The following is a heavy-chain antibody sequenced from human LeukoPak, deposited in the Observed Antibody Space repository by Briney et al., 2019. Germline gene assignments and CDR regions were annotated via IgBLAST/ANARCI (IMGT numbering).Heavy chain of an antibody. Sequence: GGSLRLSCAASGLTFSSYAMSWVRQAPGKVLEWVSAISGSGGSTYYADSVKGRFTISSDNSKNTLYLQMNSLRAEDTAVYYCAKGDYYDSSGYYHNPYYYYGMDVWGQGTTVTVSS. CDR2: ISGSGGST. J-gene: IGHJ6*02. D-gene: IGHD3-22*01. V-gene: IGHV3-23*01. CDR3: AKGDYYDSSGYYHNPYYYYGMDV. CDR1: GLTFSSYA.